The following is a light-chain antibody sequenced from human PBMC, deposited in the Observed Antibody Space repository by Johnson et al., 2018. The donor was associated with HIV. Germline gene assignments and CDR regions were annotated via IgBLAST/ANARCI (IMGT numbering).Light chain of an antibody. J-gene: IGLJ1*01. CDR1: SSNIGNNY. V-gene: IGLV1-51*01. CDR3: GTWDSSLSAGGGNYV. CDR2: DNN. Sequence: QSVLTQPPSVSAAPGQKVTISCSGSSSNIGNNYVSWYQQLPGTAPKLLIYDNNNRPSGIPDRFSSSKSGTSATLGITGLQTGDEADYYCGTWDSSLSAGGGNYVFGTGTKVTVL.